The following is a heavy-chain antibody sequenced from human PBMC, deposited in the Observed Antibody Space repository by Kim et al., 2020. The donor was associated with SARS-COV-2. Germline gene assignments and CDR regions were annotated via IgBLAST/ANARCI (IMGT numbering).Heavy chain of an antibody. V-gene: IGHV4-34*01. CDR1: GGSFSGYY. Sequence: SETLSLTCAVYGGSFSGYYWSWIRQPPGKGLEWIGEINHSGSTNYNPSLKSRVTISVDTSKNQFSLKLSSVTAADTAVYYCARASLGGSSWYPHYYGMDV. J-gene: IGHJ6*01. D-gene: IGHD6-13*01. CDR2: INHSGST. CDR3: ARASLGGSSWYPHYYGMDV.